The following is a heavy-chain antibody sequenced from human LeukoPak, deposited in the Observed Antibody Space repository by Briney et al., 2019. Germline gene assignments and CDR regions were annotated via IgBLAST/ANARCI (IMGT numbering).Heavy chain of an antibody. CDR3: ARRAGAYSHPYDY. CDR2: IFSST. V-gene: IGHV3-53*01. D-gene: IGHD4/OR15-4a*01. Sequence: GGSLRLSCTVSGFTVSSNSMSWVRQAPGKGLEWVSFIFSSTHYSDSVKGRFTISRDNSKNTLYLQMNSLRAEDTAVYYCARRAGAYSHPYDYWGQGTLVTVSS. J-gene: IGHJ4*02. CDR1: GFTVSSNS.